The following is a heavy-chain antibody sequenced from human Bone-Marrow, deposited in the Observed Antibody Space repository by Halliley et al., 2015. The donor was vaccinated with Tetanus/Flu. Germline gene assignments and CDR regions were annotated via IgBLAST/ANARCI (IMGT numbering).Heavy chain of an antibody. CDR1: GFALSSYW. CDR3: ARVMKRGGPYYYYGMDV. Sequence: SLRLSCAASGFALSSYWMTWVRQAPGKGLEWVANIKEDGSEKHYVDSVQGRFTISRDNAKNSLILQMSSLRGEDTAVYYCARVMKRGGPYYYYGMDVWGQGTTVTVSS. CDR2: IKEDGSEK. D-gene: IGHD3-10*01. J-gene: IGHJ6*02. V-gene: IGHV3-7*03.